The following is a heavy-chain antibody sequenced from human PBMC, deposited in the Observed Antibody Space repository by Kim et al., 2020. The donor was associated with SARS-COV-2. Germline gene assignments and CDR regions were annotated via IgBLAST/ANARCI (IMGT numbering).Heavy chain of an antibody. J-gene: IGHJ3*02. Sequence: GGSLRLSCAASGFTFSGSPLHWVRQASGKGLEWVGRIISKANRYATGYAASVKGRFTISRDDSKNTAYLEMNGLKTEDTAVYYCTRIPATTLAFWDAFDIWGQGTMVTVSS. CDR3: TRIPATTLAFWDAFDI. CDR1: GFTFSGSP. V-gene: IGHV3-73*01. D-gene: IGHD1-1*01. CDR2: IISKANRYAT.